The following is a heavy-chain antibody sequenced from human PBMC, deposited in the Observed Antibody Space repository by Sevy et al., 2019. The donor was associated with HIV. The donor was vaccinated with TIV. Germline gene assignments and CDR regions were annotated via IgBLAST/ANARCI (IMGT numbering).Heavy chain of an antibody. D-gene: IGHD6-19*01. CDR3: ARDRQGITVAGTAIDY. CDR1: GFTFSSHW. V-gene: IGHV3-74*01. CDR2: INTDGSST. Sequence: GGSLRLSCTASGFTFSSHWMHWVRQAPGKGLVWVSRINTDGSSTDYADSVKARFTISRDNAKNSLYLQMNSLRAEDTAVYYCARDRQGITVAGTAIDYWGQGTLVTVSS. J-gene: IGHJ4*02.